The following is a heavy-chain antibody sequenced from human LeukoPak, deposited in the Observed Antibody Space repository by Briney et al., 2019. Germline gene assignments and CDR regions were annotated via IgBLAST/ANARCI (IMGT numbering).Heavy chain of an antibody. J-gene: IGHJ4*02. V-gene: IGHV4-34*01. CDR2: INHRGNT. CDR3: ARVPESVGINYFDS. CDR1: GGSFSGNF. Sequence: PSETLSLTCAAYGGSFSGNFWSWVRQPPGKGREWIGEINHRGNTNYNPSLKSRVTISVDTSKNQFSLRLSSVTAADTAVYYCARVPESVGINYFDSWGQGTQVTVSS. D-gene: IGHD1-26*01.